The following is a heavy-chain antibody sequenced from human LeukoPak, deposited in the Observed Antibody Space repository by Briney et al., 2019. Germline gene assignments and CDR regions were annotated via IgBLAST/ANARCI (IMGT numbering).Heavy chain of an antibody. CDR2: ISSDGSTR. J-gene: IGHJ6*02. Sequence: GGSLRLSCAASEFTFSDYWMHGVRQAPGKGLVWVSRISSDGSTRTYADSVKGRFTISRDNAKKTMYLQMNSLRDDDTALYYCARGRRVAPAGRGDYYYGMDVWGRGTTVTVSS. CDR3: ARGRRVAPAGRGDYYYGMDV. CDR1: EFTFSDYW. V-gene: IGHV3-74*01. D-gene: IGHD6-13*01.